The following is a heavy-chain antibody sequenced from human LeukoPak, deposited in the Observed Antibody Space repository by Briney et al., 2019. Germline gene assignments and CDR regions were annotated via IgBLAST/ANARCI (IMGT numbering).Heavy chain of an antibody. J-gene: IGHJ4*02. CDR1: GFTFSDYY. V-gene: IGHV3-11*01. CDR2: ISSSGSTI. D-gene: IGHD1-26*01. Sequence: GGSLRLSCAASGFTFSDYYMSWIRQAAGKGLEWVSYISSSGSTICYADSVKGRFTISRDNAKNSLYLQMNSLRAEDTAVYYCAREEWEPQYYFDYWGQGTLVTVSS. CDR3: AREEWEPQYYFDY.